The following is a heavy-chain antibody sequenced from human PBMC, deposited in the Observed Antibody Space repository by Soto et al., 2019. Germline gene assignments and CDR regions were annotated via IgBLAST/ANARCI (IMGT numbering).Heavy chain of an antibody. J-gene: IGHJ4*02. V-gene: IGHV3-23*01. D-gene: IGHD1-1*01. CDR3: AKKRHKEQLVDFDY. CDR2: ISGSGGST. Sequence: PGGSLRLSCAASGFTFGNYVMSWARQAPGKGLEWVSGISGSGGSTYYADSVKGRFTISRDNSKNTLYLQMHSLRAEDTALYYCAKKRHKEQLVDFDYWGQGTLVTVSS. CDR1: GFTFGNYV.